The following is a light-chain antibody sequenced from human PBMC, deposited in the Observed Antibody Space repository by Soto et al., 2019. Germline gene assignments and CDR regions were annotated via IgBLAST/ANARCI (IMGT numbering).Light chain of an antibody. Sequence: QAVLTQPASVSGSPGQSITISCTGTSSDVCGYNFVSWYQQHPGKAPKLLIYDVSDRPSGVSSRFSGSKSGNTASLTISGLQAEDEADYYCSSYTGSSTYVFGTGTKLTVL. J-gene: IGLJ1*01. CDR2: DVS. V-gene: IGLV2-14*01. CDR3: SSYTGSSTYV. CDR1: SSDVCGYNF.